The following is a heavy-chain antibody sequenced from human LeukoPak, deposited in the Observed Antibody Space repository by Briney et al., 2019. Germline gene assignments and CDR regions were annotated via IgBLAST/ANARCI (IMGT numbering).Heavy chain of an antibody. V-gene: IGHV3-23*01. CDR3: AENPGYPHPSATFNY. D-gene: IGHD1-1*01. CDR1: GFTFNNYA. Sequence: PGGSLRLSCAASGFTFNNYAMSWVRQAPGKGLEWVSAISGDGGSTYYADSVKGRFTISRDNSKNTLYLQMNSLRAEDTALYYFAENPGYPHPSATFNYWGKGTLVTVSS. J-gene: IGHJ4*02. CDR2: ISGDGGST.